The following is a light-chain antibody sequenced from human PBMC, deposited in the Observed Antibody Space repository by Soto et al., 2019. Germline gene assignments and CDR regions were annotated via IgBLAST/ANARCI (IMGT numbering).Light chain of an antibody. CDR1: RSVGNN. Sequence: EIVLTQSPATLSLSPGERATLSCRASRSVGNNLAWYQKKPGQAPGLLIYGASIRATGIPDRLSGSGSRTDFTLTSSSIEPEDFAVYYCQQHSNWYTFGQGTRLEIK. V-gene: IGKV3-11*01. CDR2: GAS. J-gene: IGKJ5*01. CDR3: QQHSNWYT.